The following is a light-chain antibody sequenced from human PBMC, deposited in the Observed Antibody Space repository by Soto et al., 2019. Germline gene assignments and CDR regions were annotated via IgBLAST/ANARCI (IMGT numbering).Light chain of an antibody. CDR2: STN. V-gene: IGLV8-61*01. J-gene: IGLJ3*02. CDR1: SGSVSTSYY. Sequence: QTVVTQEPLFSVSLGRTVTLTCGLSSGSVSTSYYPSWYQQTPGQAPRTLIYSTNTRSSGVPDRFSGSILGNKAALTITGAQADDESDYYCVLYMGSGIWVFGGGTKLTDL. CDR3: VLYMGSGIWV.